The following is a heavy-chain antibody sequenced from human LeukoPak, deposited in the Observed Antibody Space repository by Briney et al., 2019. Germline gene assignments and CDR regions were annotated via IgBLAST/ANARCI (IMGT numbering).Heavy chain of an antibody. Sequence: PGGSLRLSCAASGFTFSSYGMHWVRQAPGKGLEWVAVISYDGSNKYYADSVKGRFTISRDNSKNTLYLQMNSLRAEDTAVYYCAKVVFGELLGMDVWGKGTTVTVSS. CDR1: GFTFSSYG. D-gene: IGHD3-10*01. V-gene: IGHV3-30*18. CDR3: AKVVFGELLGMDV. J-gene: IGHJ6*04. CDR2: ISYDGSNK.